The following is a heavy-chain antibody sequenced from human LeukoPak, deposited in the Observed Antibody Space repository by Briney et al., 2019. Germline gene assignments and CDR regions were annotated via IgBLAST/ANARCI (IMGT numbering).Heavy chain of an antibody. CDR2: TYYSGST. CDR3: ARHTIRGYDVSTFDY. CDR1: GGSISSSSYY. Sequence: SETLSLTCTVSGGSISSSSYYWGWIRQPPGKGLEWIGSTYYSGSTYYNPSLKSRVTISVDTSKNQFSLKLSSVTAADTAVYYCARHTIRGYDVSTFDYWGQGTLVTVSS. V-gene: IGHV4-39*01. D-gene: IGHD5-12*01. J-gene: IGHJ4*02.